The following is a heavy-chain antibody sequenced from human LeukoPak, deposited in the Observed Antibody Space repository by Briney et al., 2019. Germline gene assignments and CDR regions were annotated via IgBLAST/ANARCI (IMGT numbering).Heavy chain of an antibody. V-gene: IGHV3-20*04. D-gene: IGHD3-16*02. CDR2: INWNGGST. CDR3: ARGGYYDYVWGSYRQYYFDY. CDR1: GFTFDDYD. J-gene: IGHJ4*02. Sequence: GGSLRLSCAASGFTFDDYDMSWVRQAPGKGLEWVSGINWNGGSTGYADSVKGRFTISRDNAKKSLYLQMNSLRAEDTALYYCARGGYYDYVWGSYRQYYFDYWGQGTLVTVSS.